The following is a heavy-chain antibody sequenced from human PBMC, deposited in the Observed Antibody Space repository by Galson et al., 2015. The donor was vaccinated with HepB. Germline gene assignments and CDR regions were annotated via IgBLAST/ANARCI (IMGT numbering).Heavy chain of an antibody. Sequence: CAISGDSVSSNIAAWNWIRQSPSRGLEWLGRTWYTPKWYNDYAVSVKSRITINPDTSKNQFSLQLNSVTPDDTAVYYCAREAGNVLGYWGQGTLVTVSS. J-gene: IGHJ4*02. V-gene: IGHV6-1*01. CDR2: TWYTPKWYN. CDR3: AREAGNVLGY. CDR1: GDSVSSNIAA. D-gene: IGHD1-14*01.